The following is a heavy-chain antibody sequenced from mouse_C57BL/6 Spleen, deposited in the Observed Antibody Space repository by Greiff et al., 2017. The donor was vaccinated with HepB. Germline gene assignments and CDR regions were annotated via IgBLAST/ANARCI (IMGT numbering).Heavy chain of an antibody. CDR1: GYTFTSYW. D-gene: IGHD1-1*01. V-gene: IGHV1-7*01. CDR3: AREEDYYYGSSYPFAY. J-gene: IGHJ3*01. Sequence: QVQLKQSGAELAKPGASVKLSCKASGYTFTSYWMHWVKQRPGQGLEWIGYINPSSGYTKYNQKFKDKATLTADKSSSTAYMQLSSLTYEDSAVYYCAREEDYYYGSSYPFAYWGQGTLVTVSA. CDR2: INPSSGYT.